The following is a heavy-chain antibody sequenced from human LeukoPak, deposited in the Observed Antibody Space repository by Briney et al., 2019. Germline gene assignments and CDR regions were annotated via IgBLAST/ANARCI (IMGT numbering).Heavy chain of an antibody. J-gene: IGHJ4*02. Sequence: ASVKVSCNASGYTFTSYGISWVRQAPGQGLEWMGWISAYNGNTNYAQKFQGRVTITADKATSTAYMELSRLRSEDTAVYYCARVVPDSVFSHYYFDYWGQGTLVTVSS. V-gene: IGHV1-18*01. CDR3: ARVVPDSVFSHYYFDY. CDR2: ISAYNGNT. CDR1: GYTFTSYG. D-gene: IGHD3-22*01.